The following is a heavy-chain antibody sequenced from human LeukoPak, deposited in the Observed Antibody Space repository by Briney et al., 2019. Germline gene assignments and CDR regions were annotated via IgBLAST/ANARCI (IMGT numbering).Heavy chain of an antibody. CDR3: ARVGVDGTNYFDY. Sequence: SETLSLTCTVSGGSISSSSYYWGWIRQPPGKGLEWIGSIYYSGSTYYNPSLKSRVTISVDTSKNQFSLKLSSVTAADTAVYYCARVGVDGTNYFDYWGQGTLVTVSS. V-gene: IGHV4-39*07. D-gene: IGHD3-3*01. J-gene: IGHJ4*02. CDR2: IYYSGST. CDR1: GGSISSSSYY.